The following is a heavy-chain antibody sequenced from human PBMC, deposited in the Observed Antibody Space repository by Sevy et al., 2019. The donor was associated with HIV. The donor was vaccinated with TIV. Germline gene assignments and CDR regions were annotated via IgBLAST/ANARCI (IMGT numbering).Heavy chain of an antibody. V-gene: IGHV1-18*01. D-gene: IGHD2-2*01. CDR1: GYTFTSYA. CDR3: AIDDCSNLSCHGSLLY. CDR2: ISTFNVNT. Sequence: ASVKVSCKASGYTFTSYAISWVRQAPGQGLEWMGWISTFNVNTNNAQKFQGRVTMTTDTSTSTAYMELRSLRSDDTAVYYCAIDDCSNLSCHGSLLYWGQGTLVTVSS. J-gene: IGHJ4*02.